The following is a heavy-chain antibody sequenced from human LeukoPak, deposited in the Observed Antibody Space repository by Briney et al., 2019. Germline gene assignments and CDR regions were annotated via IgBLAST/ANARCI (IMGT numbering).Heavy chain of an antibody. D-gene: IGHD2-8*02. J-gene: IGHJ4*02. V-gene: IGHV4-59*01. CDR2: IYYSGST. CDR1: GGSINSYY. CDR3: ARAVAYGIDTGYFDY. Sequence: SSETLSLTCTVSGGSINSYYWSRIRQPPGRGLEWIGYIYYSGSTNYDPSLKSRVAISVDNSKNQFSLKLSSVTAADTAVYYCARAVAYGIDTGYFDYWGQGTLVTVSS.